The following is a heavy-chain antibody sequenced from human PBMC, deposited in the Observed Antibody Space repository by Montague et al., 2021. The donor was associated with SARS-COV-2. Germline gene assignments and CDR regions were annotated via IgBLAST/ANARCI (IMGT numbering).Heavy chain of an antibody. CDR2: IYGSGST. CDR1: GGSISSSSYY. Sequence: SETLSLTCTVSGGSISSSSYYWGWIRQPPGKGLEWIGSIYGSGSTYYNPSLKSRVTISVDTSKNHFSLKLSSVTAADTAVYYCARRGRKLLPVATTIGGFDIWGQGTMVTVSS. J-gene: IGHJ3*02. D-gene: IGHD5-12*01. CDR3: ARRGRKLLPVATTIGGFDI. V-gene: IGHV4-39*02.